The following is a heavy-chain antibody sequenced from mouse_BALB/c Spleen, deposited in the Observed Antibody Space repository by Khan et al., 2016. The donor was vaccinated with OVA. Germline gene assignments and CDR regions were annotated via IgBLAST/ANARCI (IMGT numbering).Heavy chain of an antibody. J-gene: IGHJ4*01. CDR2: IWSDGSA. D-gene: IGHD2-10*01. CDR1: GFSLTNYG. V-gene: IGHV2-6-1*01. CDR3: ARQPYYHYYIMDY. Sequence: QVQLKESGPGLVAPSHSLSITCTISGFSLTNYGVHWVRQPPGKGLEWLVVIWSDGSATYNSALKSRLSISKDNSKNQVFLKMNSLQTDDTAMYYCARQPYYHYYIMDYWGQGTSVTVAS.